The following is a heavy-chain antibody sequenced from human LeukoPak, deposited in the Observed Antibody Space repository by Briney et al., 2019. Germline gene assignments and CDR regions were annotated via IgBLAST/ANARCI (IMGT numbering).Heavy chain of an antibody. V-gene: IGHV1-69*13. CDR1: GGTFSSYA. CDR3: AKPNDYVWGSPPNDY. Sequence: ASVKVSCKASGGTFSSYAISWVRQAPGQGLEWMGGIIPIFGTANYAQKFQGRVTITADESTSTAYMELSSLRSEDTALYYCAKPNDYVWGSPPNDYWGQGTLVTVSS. D-gene: IGHD3-16*01. J-gene: IGHJ4*02. CDR2: IIPIFGTA.